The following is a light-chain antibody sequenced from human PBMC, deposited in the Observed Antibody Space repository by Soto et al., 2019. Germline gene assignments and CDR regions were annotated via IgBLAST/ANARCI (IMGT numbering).Light chain of an antibody. CDR2: DAS. V-gene: IGKV3-11*01. Sequence: IVLTQSPATLSLSPGERATLSCSASQSVSNYLGWYQQKPGQAPRLLIYDASNRATGIPARFSGSGSGTDFTLTISSLEPEDFAVYYCQQRSSWPLLTFGGGTKVEIK. J-gene: IGKJ4*01. CDR1: QSVSNY. CDR3: QQRSSWPLLT.